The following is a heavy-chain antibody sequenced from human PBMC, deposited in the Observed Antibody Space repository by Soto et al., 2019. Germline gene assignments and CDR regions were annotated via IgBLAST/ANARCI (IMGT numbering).Heavy chain of an antibody. CDR1: GFTFSSYA. CDR3: AKARGYSSSWGWFDP. Sequence: GGSLRLSCAASGFTFSSYAMSWVRQAPGKGLEWVSATSGSGGSTYYADSVEGRFTISRDNSKNTLYLQMNSLRAEDTAVYYCAKARGYSSSWGWFDPWGQGTLVTVSS. J-gene: IGHJ5*02. CDR2: TSGSGGST. V-gene: IGHV3-23*01. D-gene: IGHD6-13*01.